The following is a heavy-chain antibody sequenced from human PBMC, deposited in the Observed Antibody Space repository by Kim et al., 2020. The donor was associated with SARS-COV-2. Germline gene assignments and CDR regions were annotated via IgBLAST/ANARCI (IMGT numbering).Heavy chain of an antibody. CDR3: ASNGYCSSTSCYFAFDI. D-gene: IGHD2-2*03. CDR1: GFTFSTYT. V-gene: IGHV3-30-3*01. CDR2: ISYDGSNK. J-gene: IGHJ3*02. Sequence: GGSLRLSCAASGFTFSTYTMHWVRQAPGKGLEWVAVISYDGSNKYYADSVKGRFTISRDNSKNTLYLQMNSLRAEDTAVYYCASNGYCSSTSCYFAFDIWGQGTMVTVSS.